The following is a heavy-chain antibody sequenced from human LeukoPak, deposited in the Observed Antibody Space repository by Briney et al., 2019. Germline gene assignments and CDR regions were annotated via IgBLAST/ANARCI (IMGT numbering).Heavy chain of an antibody. V-gene: IGHV5-51*01. D-gene: IGHD1-26*01. CDR1: GYSFTSYW. Sequence: GESLKISCKGSGYSFTSYWIGWVRQLPGKGLEWMGIMYPGDSDTIYSPSFQGQVTISADKSISTAYLQWSSLKASDTAMYYCARQSVGATTSFDYWGQGTLVTVSS. CDR2: MYPGDSDT. J-gene: IGHJ4*02. CDR3: ARQSVGATTSFDY.